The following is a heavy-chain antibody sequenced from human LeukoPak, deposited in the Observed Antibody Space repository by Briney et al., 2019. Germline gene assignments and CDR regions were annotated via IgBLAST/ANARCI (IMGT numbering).Heavy chain of an antibody. CDR2: IYYSGST. Sequence: PSETLSLTCTVSGGSIGSSSYYWGWIRQPPGKGLEWIGSIYYSGSTYYNPSLKSRVTISVDTSKNQFSLKLSSVTAADTAVYYCARRGMTTVRGGDYWGQGTLVTVSS. CDR1: GGSIGSSSYY. D-gene: IGHD4-17*01. J-gene: IGHJ4*02. CDR3: ARRGMTTVRGGDY. V-gene: IGHV4-39*01.